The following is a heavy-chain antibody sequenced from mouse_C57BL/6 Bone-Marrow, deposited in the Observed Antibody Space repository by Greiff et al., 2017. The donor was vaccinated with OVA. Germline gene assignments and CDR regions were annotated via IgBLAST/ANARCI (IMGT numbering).Heavy chain of an antibody. D-gene: IGHD2-3*01. CDR1: GYSITSGYY. CDR2: ISYDGSN. V-gene: IGHV3-6*01. J-gene: IGHJ3*01. Sequence: DVKLVESGPGLVKPSQSLSLTCSVTGYSITSGYYWNWIRQFPGNKLEWMGYISYDGSNNYNPSLKNRISITRDTSKNQFFLKLNSVTTEDTATYYCAREVHDGPWGQGTLVTVSA. CDR3: AREVHDGP.